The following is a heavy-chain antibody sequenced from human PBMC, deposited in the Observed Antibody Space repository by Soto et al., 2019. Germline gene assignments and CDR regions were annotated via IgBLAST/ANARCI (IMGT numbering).Heavy chain of an antibody. V-gene: IGHV3-74*01. CDR3: AREPRYCSSASCYGYFDY. Sequence: PGGSLRLSCATSGFTFSSYWMHWVRQAPGKGLVWVSRINSDGSGTNYADSVKGRFTISRDNAKSTLYLQMNSLRAEDTAVYYCAREPRYCSSASCYGYFDYWGQGALVTVSS. CDR2: INSDGSGT. CDR1: GFTFSSYW. D-gene: IGHD2-2*01. J-gene: IGHJ4*02.